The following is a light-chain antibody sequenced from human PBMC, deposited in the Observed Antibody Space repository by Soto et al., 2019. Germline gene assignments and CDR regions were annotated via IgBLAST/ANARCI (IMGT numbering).Light chain of an antibody. Sequence: QSVLTQPASVSGSPGQSITISCTGTSSDVGSYNVVSWYQQHPGKAPKLMISEDSKRPSGVSNRFSGSKSGNTASLTISGLQAEDEADYYCCSYAGSRPFFGGGTKVTAL. J-gene: IGLJ2*01. CDR2: EDS. V-gene: IGLV2-23*01. CDR1: SSDVGSYNV. CDR3: CSYAGSRPF.